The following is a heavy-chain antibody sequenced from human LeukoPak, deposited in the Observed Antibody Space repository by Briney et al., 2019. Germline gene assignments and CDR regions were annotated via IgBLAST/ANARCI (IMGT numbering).Heavy chain of an antibody. V-gene: IGHV3-9*01. J-gene: IGHJ3*02. CDR1: GFTFDDYA. CDR2: ISWNSGSI. CDR3: TRRYSYGDWAFDI. D-gene: IGHD5-18*01. Sequence: GGSLRLSCAASGFTFDDYAMHWVRQAPGKGLEGVSGISWNSGSIGYADSVKGRFTIPRDNAKNSLYLQMNSLKTEDTAVYYCTRRYSYGDWAFDIWGQGTMVTVSS.